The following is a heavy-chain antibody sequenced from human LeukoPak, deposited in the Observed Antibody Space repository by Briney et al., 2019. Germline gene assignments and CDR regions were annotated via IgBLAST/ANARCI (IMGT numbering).Heavy chain of an antibody. CDR1: GFTFSSYG. J-gene: IGHJ4*02. CDR2: IWYDGSNK. Sequence: PGGSLSLSCAASGFTFSSYGMHWVRQAPGKGLERVAVIWYDGSNKYYADSVKGRFTISRDNSKNTLYLQMNSLRAEDTAVYYCAKAAPALGYCSGGSCYPFDYWGQGTLVTVSS. CDR3: AKAAPALGYCSGGSCYPFDY. V-gene: IGHV3-33*06. D-gene: IGHD2-15*01.